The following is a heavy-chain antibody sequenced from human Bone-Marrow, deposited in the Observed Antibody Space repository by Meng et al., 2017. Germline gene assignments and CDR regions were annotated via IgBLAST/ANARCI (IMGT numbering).Heavy chain of an antibody. CDR1: GFSFSRYA. J-gene: IGHJ4*02. CDR3: ATGGAFYFDY. V-gene: IGHV3-30-3*01. D-gene: IGHD4-17*01. CDR2: VSPDGSNG. Sequence: QVQLGESGGGVVQPGRSLRLSCAASGFSFSRYALHWIRQAPGEGLECVAVVSPDGSNGYYADSVNGRFTISRDNSKNTYYLQMNSLRSEDTAVYYCATGGAFYFDYWGQGALVTVSS.